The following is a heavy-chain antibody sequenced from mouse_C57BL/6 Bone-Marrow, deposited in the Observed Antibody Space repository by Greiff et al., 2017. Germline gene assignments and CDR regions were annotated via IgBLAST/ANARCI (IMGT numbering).Heavy chain of an antibody. CDR2: INPYNGGT. V-gene: IGHV1-19*01. D-gene: IGHD2-3*01. CDR3: ISRWLLFD. Sequence: VQLQQSGPVLVKPGASVKMSCKASGYTFTDYYMNWVKQSHGTSLEWIGVINPYNGGTSYNQKFKGKATLTVDQSSSTAYMVLNSLTSEDSAVYYCISRWLLFDWGQGTSVTVSS. J-gene: IGHJ4*01. CDR1: GYTFTDYY.